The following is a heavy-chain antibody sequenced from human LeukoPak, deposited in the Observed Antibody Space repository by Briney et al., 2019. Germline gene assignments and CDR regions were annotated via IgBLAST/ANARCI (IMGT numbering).Heavy chain of an antibody. CDR2: FDPEDGET. D-gene: IGHD6-19*01. V-gene: IGHV1-24*01. CDR3: ATVAVAGPDNRYYYYYYMDV. Sequence: ASVKVSCKVSGYTLTELSMHWVRQAPGKGLEWMGGFDPEDGETIYAQKFQGRVTMTEDTSTDTAYMELSSLRSEDTAVYYCATVAVAGPDNRYYYYYYMDVWAKGPRSPSP. J-gene: IGHJ6*03. CDR1: GYTLTELS.